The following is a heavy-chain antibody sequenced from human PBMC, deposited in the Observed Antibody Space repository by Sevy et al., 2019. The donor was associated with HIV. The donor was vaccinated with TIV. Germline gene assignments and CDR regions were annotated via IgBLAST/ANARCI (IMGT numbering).Heavy chain of an antibody. CDR3: ARAPPVVVVPGAPSWFDP. D-gene: IGHD2-2*01. V-gene: IGHV4-34*01. CDR1: GGSFSGYY. CDR2: INHSGST. Sequence: SETLSLPCAVYGGSFSGYYWNWIRQPPGKGLEWIGEINHSGSTHYNPSLKSRITISVDTSKNQFSLRLNSVTAADTAVYYCARAPPVVVVPGAPSWFDPWGQGTLVTVSS. J-gene: IGHJ5*02.